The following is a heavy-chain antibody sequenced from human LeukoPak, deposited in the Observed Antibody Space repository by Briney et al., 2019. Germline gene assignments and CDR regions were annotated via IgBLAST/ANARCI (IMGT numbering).Heavy chain of an antibody. Sequence: SETLSLTCAVYGGSFSGYYWSWIRQPPGKGLEWIGEINHSGSTNFNPSLKSRVTMSVDTSKNQFSLKLSSVTAADTAVYYCARGFYSPHYWGQGTLVTVSS. J-gene: IGHJ4*02. CDR2: INHSGST. V-gene: IGHV4-34*01. CDR1: GGSFSGYY. D-gene: IGHD4-11*01. CDR3: ARGFYSPHY.